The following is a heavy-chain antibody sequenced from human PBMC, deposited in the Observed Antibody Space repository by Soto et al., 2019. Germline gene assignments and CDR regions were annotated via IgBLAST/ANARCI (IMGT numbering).Heavy chain of an antibody. CDR3: AKGLWFGELPFDAFDI. V-gene: IGHV3-30*18. CDR2: ISYDGRNK. Sequence: QVQLVESGGGVVQPGRSLRLSCAASGFTFSSYGMHWVRQASGKGLEWVAVISYDGRNKYYADSVKDRFTISRDNSKNTLYLQMNSLRAEYTAVYYCAKGLWFGELPFDAFDIWGQGTMVTVSS. D-gene: IGHD3-10*01. CDR1: GFTFSSYG. J-gene: IGHJ3*02.